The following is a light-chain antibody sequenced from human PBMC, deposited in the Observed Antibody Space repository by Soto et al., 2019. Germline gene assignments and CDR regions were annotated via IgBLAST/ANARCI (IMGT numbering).Light chain of an antibody. Sequence: EIVLTRSPGTGSLSPVEIATLSCMASQSVSSSYLAWYQQKPGQAPRLPIYGASSRATGIPDRFSGSGSGTDYTLTISSLEPEDFAVYYCQQRTRWPMTFGQGTRLEIK. J-gene: IGKJ5*01. CDR1: QSVSSSY. V-gene: IGKV3D-20*02. CDR2: GAS. CDR3: QQRTRWPMT.